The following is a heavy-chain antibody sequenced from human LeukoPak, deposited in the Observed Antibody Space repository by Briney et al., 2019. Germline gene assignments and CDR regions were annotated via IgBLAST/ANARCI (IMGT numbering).Heavy chain of an antibody. Sequence: SQTLSLTCTVSGGSISSGGYYWSWIRQPPGKGLEWIGRIYTSGSTNYNPSLKSRVTMSVDTSKNQFSLKLSSVTAADTAVYYCARDEDSSGYLDWGQGTLVTVSS. D-gene: IGHD3-22*01. V-gene: IGHV4-61*02. CDR3: ARDEDSSGYLD. J-gene: IGHJ4*02. CDR1: GGSISSGGYY. CDR2: IYTSGST.